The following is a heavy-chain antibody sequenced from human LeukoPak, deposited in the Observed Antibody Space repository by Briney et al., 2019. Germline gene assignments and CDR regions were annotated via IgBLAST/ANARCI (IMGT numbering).Heavy chain of an antibody. CDR2: IIPILGIA. J-gene: IGHJ4*02. CDR1: GGTFSSYA. D-gene: IGHD5-18*01. CDR3: ARGRSPNTAMVILKF. V-gene: IGHV1-69*04. Sequence: GASVKVSCKASGGTFSSYAISWVRQAPGQGLEWMGRIIPILGIANYAQKFQGRVTITADKSTSTAYMELSSLRSEDTAVYYCARGRSPNTAMVILKFWGQGTLVTVSS.